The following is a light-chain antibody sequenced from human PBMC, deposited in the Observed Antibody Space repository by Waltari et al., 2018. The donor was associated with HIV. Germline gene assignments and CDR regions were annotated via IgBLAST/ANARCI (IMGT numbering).Light chain of an antibody. CDR1: RSNIGSNV. CDR2: KNN. CDR3: SAWDDNVNAL. J-gene: IGLJ2*01. V-gene: IGLV1-44*01. Sequence: QSVLTQPPSASGTPGQRVTISCSGTRSNIGSNVVNWYQQLPGPAPKLLIYKNNQRPSGVPDRFSGSKSGTSASLAISGLQSDDEGDYYCSAWDDNVNALFGGGTKLTVL.